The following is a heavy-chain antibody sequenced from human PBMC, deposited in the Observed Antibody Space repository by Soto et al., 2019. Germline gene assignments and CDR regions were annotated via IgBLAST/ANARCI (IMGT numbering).Heavy chain of an antibody. J-gene: IGHJ4*02. CDR2: IWYDGSDK. CDR3: AREADQLPYSFDF. V-gene: IGHV3-33*01. Sequence: PGGSLRLSCAAAGFAFSTYGMHWVRQAPGKGLEWVAVIWYDGSDKYYADSVKGRFTISRDNSKNTLYIQMNSLRVEDTAVYYCAREADQLPYSFDFWGQGTLVTVSS. CDR1: GFAFSTYG. D-gene: IGHD1-1*01.